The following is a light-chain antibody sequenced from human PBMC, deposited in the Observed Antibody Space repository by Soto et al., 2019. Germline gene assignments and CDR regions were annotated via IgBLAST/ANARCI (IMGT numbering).Light chain of an antibody. V-gene: IGLV1-51*01. Sequence: QSVLTQPPSVSAAPGQKVTISCSGSSSNIGNNYVSWYQHLPGAAPKLLIYDNTKRPSGIPDRFSGSKSGASATLGITGLQTGDEAEYYCGTWDSSLGAVVFGGGTKVTVL. CDR2: DNT. CDR1: SSNIGNNY. CDR3: GTWDSSLGAVV. J-gene: IGLJ2*01.